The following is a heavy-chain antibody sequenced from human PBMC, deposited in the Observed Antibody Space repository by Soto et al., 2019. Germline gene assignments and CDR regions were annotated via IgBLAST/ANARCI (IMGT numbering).Heavy chain of an antibody. CDR3: GILEGWATIRYFFSF. D-gene: IGHD3-3*01. CDR2: VYYSGST. CDR1: GGSVSSSSYY. J-gene: IGHJ4*02. V-gene: IGHV4-39*01. Sequence: SETLSLTCTVSGGSVSSSSYYWGWVRQPPGKGLEWIGSVYYSGSTYYNPSLESRVTISVDKSKNQFSLKLMSLSAADTAVYYFGILEGWATIRYFFSFWGQGALVTASP.